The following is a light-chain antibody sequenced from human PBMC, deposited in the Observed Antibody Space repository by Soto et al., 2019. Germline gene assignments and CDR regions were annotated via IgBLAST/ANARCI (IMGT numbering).Light chain of an antibody. V-gene: IGLV2-23*01. J-gene: IGLJ3*02. CDR1: SSDVGAYNL. CDR2: EGS. CDR3: CSYAGSRTFV. Sequence: QSELTQPASVSGSPEQSITISCTGTSSDVGAYNLVSWYQQHPGKAPRLIIYEGSKRPSGISHRFSGSKSDNTASLTISGLRAEDEAHYHCCSYAGSRTFVFGGGTKVTVL.